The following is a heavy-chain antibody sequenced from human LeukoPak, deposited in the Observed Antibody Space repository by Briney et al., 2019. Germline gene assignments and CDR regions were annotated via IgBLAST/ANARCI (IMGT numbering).Heavy chain of an antibody. Sequence: PGGTLRLSCEASGFTFSSYGMTWVRQAPGKGLEWVSYINRSGNIIYYADSVKGRFTTSRDNAKNSLYLQMNSLRAEDTAVYYCARDLAGSNPYYYYYYMDVWGKGTTVTVSS. CDR1: GFTFSSYG. J-gene: IGHJ6*03. CDR3: ARDLAGSNPYYYYYYMDV. CDR2: INRSGNII. V-gene: IGHV3-48*04. D-gene: IGHD3-10*01.